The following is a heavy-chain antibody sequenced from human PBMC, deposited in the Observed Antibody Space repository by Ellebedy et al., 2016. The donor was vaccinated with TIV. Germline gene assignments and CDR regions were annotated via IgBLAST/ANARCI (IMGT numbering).Heavy chain of an antibody. J-gene: IGHJ3*01. CDR1: GDSLGSGIYY. V-gene: IGHV4-39*02. CDR3: ATRGGNYFDSFDV. D-gene: IGHD2-15*01. Sequence: SETLSLTXTVSGDSLGSGIYYWGWIRQLPGKGLEWIASVYYSGSTYYNPPLKSRVAISVDTSKKHFSLNLSSVTAADTAVYYCATRGGNYFDSFDVWGQGTMVTVSS. CDR2: VYYSGST.